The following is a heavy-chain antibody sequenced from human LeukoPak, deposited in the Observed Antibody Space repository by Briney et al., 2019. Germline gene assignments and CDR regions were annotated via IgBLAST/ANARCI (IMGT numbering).Heavy chain of an antibody. Sequence: SETLSLTCTVSGGSISSSSYYWGWIRQPPGKGLEWIAHIYYSGITNHNPSLKSRVTISVDTSKNQFSLKLSSVTAADTAVYYCARHLAPSSGYLTLDYWGQGTLVTVSS. V-gene: IGHV4-61*05. D-gene: IGHD3-22*01. CDR3: ARHLAPSSGYLTLDY. J-gene: IGHJ4*02. CDR1: GGSISSSSYY. CDR2: IYYSGIT.